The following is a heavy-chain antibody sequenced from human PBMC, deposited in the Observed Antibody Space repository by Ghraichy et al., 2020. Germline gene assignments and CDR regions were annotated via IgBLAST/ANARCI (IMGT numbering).Heavy chain of an antibody. D-gene: IGHD3-22*01. CDR1: GFTFSSYA. V-gene: IGHV3-23*01. CDR2: ISGSGGST. Sequence: LSLTCAASGFTFSSYAMSWVRQAPGKGLEWVSAISGSGGSTYYADSVKGRFTISRDNSKNTLYLQMNSLRAEDTAVYYCAKEYITMIVVVIPLNFDYWGQGTLVTVSS. J-gene: IGHJ4*02. CDR3: AKEYITMIVVVIPLNFDY.